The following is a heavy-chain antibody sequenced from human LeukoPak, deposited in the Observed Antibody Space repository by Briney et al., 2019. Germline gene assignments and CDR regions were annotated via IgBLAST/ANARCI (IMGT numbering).Heavy chain of an antibody. V-gene: IGHV3-48*01. J-gene: IGHJ6*03. D-gene: IGHD6-25*01. CDR2: IGTSSTTI. CDR3: ARFAAGGSYYYYMDV. CDR1: GFTVSSNY. Sequence: GGSLRLSCAASGFTVSSNYMSWVRQAPGKGLEWVSNIGTSSTTIYYADSVKGRFTISRDNAKNSQYLQMNSLRADDTAVYYCARFAAGGSYYYYMDVWGKGTTVTVSS.